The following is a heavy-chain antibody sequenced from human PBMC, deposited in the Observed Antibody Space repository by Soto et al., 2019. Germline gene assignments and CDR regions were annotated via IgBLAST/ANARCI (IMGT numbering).Heavy chain of an antibody. J-gene: IGHJ4*02. Sequence: QVQLQQWGAGLLKPSETLSLTCAVYGGSFSGYYWSWIRQPPGKGLEWIGEINHSGSTNYNPSLKSRVTISVDTSKNQFSLKLSSVTAADTAVYYCARGLRYFDWLLYWTPHSDYWGQGTLVTVSS. CDR2: INHSGST. CDR3: ARGLRYFDWLLYWTPHSDY. CDR1: GGSFSGYY. V-gene: IGHV4-34*01. D-gene: IGHD3-9*01.